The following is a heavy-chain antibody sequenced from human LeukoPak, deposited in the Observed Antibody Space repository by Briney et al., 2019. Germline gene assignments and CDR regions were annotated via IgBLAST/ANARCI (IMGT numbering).Heavy chain of an antibody. V-gene: IGHV3-33*01. D-gene: IGHD6-13*01. J-gene: IGHJ6*02. CDR1: GFTFSSYG. CDR3: ARDDSAAAGTRALYYYGMDV. CDR2: IWYGGSNK. Sequence: GRSLRLSCAASGFTFSSYGMHWVRQAPGKGLEWVAVIWYGGSNKYYADSVKGRFTISRDNSKNTLYLQMNSLRAEDTAVYYCARDDSAAAGTRALYYYGMDVWGQGTTVTVSS.